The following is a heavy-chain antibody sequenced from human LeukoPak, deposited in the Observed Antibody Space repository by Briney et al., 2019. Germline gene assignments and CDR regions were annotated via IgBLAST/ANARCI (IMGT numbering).Heavy chain of an antibody. Sequence: GGPLRLSCAASGFTFSNYGMHWVRQAPGKGLEWLAVISIDGRNKDYADAVKDRFAISRDNSKNTLYLQMNSLRAEDTVVYYCARSGVTAGLDYWGQGTLVTVSS. CDR1: GFTFSNYG. CDR3: ARSGVTAGLDY. D-gene: IGHD4-23*01. V-gene: IGHV3-30*03. J-gene: IGHJ4*02. CDR2: ISIDGRNK.